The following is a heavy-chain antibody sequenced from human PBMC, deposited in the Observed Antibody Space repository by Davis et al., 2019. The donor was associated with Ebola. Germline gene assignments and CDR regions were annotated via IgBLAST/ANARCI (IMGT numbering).Heavy chain of an antibody. CDR3: AREGTGGDGFDI. D-gene: IGHD2-8*02. Sequence: GSLRLSCTVSGGSISSYYWSWIRQPPGKGLEWIGYIYYSGSTNYNPSLKSRVTISVDTSKNQFSLKLSSVTAADTAVYYCAREGTGGDGFDIWGQGTMVTVSS. J-gene: IGHJ3*02. CDR2: IYYSGST. V-gene: IGHV4-59*01. CDR1: GGSISSYY.